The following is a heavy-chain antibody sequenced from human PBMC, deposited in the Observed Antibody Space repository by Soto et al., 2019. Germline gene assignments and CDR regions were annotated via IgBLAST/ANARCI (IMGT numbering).Heavy chain of an antibody. CDR1: GFTVSSYY. Sequence: GGSLRLSYAASGFTVSSYYMSWVRQAPGKGLEWVSVIYSAGSADFADSVKGRFTISRDNSKNTLYLQMSSLRAEDTAVYYCARVPSTSYHYFDYWGQGTLVTVSS. CDR3: ARVPSTSYHYFDY. J-gene: IGHJ4*02. V-gene: IGHV3-66*01. CDR2: IYSAGSA. D-gene: IGHD2-2*01.